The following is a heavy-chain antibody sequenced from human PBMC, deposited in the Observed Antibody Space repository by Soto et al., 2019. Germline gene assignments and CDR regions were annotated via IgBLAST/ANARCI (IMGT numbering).Heavy chain of an antibody. Sequence: SETLSLTCTVSGGSISSGGYYWSWIRQHPGKGLEWIGYIYYSGSTYYNPSLKSRVTISVDTSKNQFSLKLSSVTAAGTAVYYCAKYGSGSYYNFKLSWFDPWRQGTLVTVSA. J-gene: IGHJ5*02. D-gene: IGHD3-10*01. V-gene: IGHV4-31*03. CDR3: AKYGSGSYYNFKLSWFDP. CDR1: GGSISSGGYY. CDR2: IYYSGST.